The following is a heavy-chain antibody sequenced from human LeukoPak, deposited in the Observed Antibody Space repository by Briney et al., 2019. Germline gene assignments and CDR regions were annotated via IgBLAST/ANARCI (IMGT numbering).Heavy chain of an antibody. V-gene: IGHV3-9*01. D-gene: IGHD5-12*01. J-gene: IGHJ2*01. CDR2: ITWNSGRI. CDR3: AKNSGYDARGYFDL. Sequence: PGRSLRLSCAASGVTFEDYAMHWVRQAPGSGLERVSGITWNSGRIDYADSVKGRFTISRDNAKNSLYLQMNSLRDEDTALYYCAKNSGYDARGYFDLWGRGTLVTVSS. CDR1: GVTFEDYA.